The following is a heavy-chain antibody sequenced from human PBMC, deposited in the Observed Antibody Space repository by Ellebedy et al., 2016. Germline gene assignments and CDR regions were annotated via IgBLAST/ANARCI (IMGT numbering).Heavy chain of an antibody. V-gene: IGHV3-23*01. CDR3: AKTSGWGYGEN. D-gene: IGHD3-10*01. CDR2: ISPGSDIT. J-gene: IGHJ4*02. Sequence: GGSLRLSXTASGLNFNTFFMTWVRQAPGKGLEWVSTISPGSDITRLADSVKGRFTISRDNFKNSVYLQMHSLRSDDTAMYYCAKTSGWGYGENWGQGTLVTVSS. CDR1: GLNFNTFF.